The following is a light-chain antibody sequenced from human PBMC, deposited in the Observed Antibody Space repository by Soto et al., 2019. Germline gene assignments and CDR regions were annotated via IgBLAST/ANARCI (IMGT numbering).Light chain of an antibody. CDR3: QQYSNWPYT. J-gene: IGKJ2*01. CDR1: QSVSSN. Sequence: EIVMTQSPGTLSVSPGERATLSCRASQSVSSNLAWYQQKLGQAPRLLIYGASTRATGIPARFSGSGSGTEFTLTISSLQSEDFAVYYCQQYSNWPYTFGQGANLEIK. CDR2: GAS. V-gene: IGKV3-15*01.